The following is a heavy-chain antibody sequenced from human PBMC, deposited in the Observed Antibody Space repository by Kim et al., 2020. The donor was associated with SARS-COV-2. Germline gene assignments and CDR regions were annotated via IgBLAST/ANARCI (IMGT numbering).Heavy chain of an antibody. CDR2: IIGDISGT. CDR3: AKDRLPDAKREFDY. V-gene: IGHV3-23*01. D-gene: IGHD1-26*01. Sequence: GGSLRLSCAASGFTFSTYTMNWVRQAPGKGLEWVSAIIGDISGTYYADSVKGRFTIFRDNSRNILYLQMNSLRTEDTAVYYCAKDRLPDAKREFDYWGPGTLVTVSS. CDR1: GFTFSTYT. J-gene: IGHJ4*02.